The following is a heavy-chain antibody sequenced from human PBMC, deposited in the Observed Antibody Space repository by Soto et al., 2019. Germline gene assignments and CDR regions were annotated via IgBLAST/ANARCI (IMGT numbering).Heavy chain of an antibody. V-gene: IGHV1-69*01. Sequence: QVQVVQSGVEVRRPGSSVKVSCKASGDTFKNCVISWVRQAPGQGLEWMGGIIPLFGTTDFAQRFQGRLTITTDESTTTAYMDLSRLRSEHTATYYCAAELGFGKLSVVWGQGTTVIVSS. CDR2: IIPLFGTT. CDR3: AAELGFGKLSVV. CDR1: GDTFKNCV. D-gene: IGHD3-10*01. J-gene: IGHJ6*02.